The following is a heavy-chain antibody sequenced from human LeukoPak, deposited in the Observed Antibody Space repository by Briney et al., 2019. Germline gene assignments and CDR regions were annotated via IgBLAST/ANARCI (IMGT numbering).Heavy chain of an antibody. Sequence: PGGSLRLPCAASGFTFSSYGMHWVRQAPGKGLEWVAVISYDGSNKYYADSVKGRFTISRDNSKNTLYLQMNSLRAEDTAVYYCAKGDSSGSLDAFDIWGQGTMVTVSS. V-gene: IGHV3-30*18. CDR2: ISYDGSNK. J-gene: IGHJ3*02. D-gene: IGHD3-22*01. CDR1: GFTFSSYG. CDR3: AKGDSSGSLDAFDI.